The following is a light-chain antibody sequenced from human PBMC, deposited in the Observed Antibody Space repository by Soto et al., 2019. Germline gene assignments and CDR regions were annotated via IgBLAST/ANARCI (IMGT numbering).Light chain of an antibody. J-gene: IGLJ2*01. CDR1: RSDVGGYNY. CDR3: SSYAGSNTYVV. Sequence: QSVLTQPPSASGSPGQSVTISCTGTRSDVGGYNYVSWYQQHPGKATKLMISEVNKRPSGVPDRFSGSKSGNTASLTVSGLQAEDEADYYCSSYAGSNTYVVFGGGTKLTVL. CDR2: EVN. V-gene: IGLV2-8*01.